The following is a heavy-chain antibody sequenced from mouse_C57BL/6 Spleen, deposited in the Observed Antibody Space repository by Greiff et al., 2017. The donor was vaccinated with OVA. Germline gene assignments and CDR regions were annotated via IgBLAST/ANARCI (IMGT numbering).Heavy chain of an antibody. Sequence: EVQGVESGGGLVQPKGSLKLSCAASGFSFNTYAMNWVRQAPGKGLEWVARIRSKSNNYATYYADSVKDRFTISRDDSESMLYLQMNNLKTEDTAMYYCVRHMGDYYAMDYWGQGTSVTVSS. J-gene: IGHJ4*01. V-gene: IGHV10-1*01. CDR1: GFSFNTYA. CDR3: VRHMGDYYAMDY. D-gene: IGHD1-1*02. CDR2: IRSKSNNYAT.